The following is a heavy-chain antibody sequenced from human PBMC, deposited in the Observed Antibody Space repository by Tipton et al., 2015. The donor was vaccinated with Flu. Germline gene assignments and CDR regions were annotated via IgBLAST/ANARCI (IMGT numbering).Heavy chain of an antibody. J-gene: IGHJ6*02. D-gene: IGHD4-11*01. CDR3: ARGNYGRYYGMDV. CDR1: GFTFSSYW. Sequence: SLRLSCAASGFTFSSYWMSWVRQAPGKGLEWVANIKQDGSEKYYVDSVKGRFTTSRDNSKNTLYLQMNSLRAEDTAVYYCARGNYGRYYGMDVWGQGTTVTVSS. V-gene: IGHV3-7*01. CDR2: IKQDGSEK.